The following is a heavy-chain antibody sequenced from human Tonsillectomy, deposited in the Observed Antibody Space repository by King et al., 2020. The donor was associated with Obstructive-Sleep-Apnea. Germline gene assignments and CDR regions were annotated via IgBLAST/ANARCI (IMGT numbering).Heavy chain of an antibody. CDR3: AKDLAYYDSSGGTDYYFYYGMDV. J-gene: IGHJ6*02. D-gene: IGHD3-22*01. Sequence: QLVESGGGVVQPGRSLRLSCAASGFTFSSYGIHWVRQAPGKGLEWVAVISYDGSNKYYADSVKGRFTISRDNSKNTLYLQMNSLRAEDTAIYYCAKDLAYYDSSGGTDYYFYYGMDVWGQGTTVTVSS. CDR1: GFTFSSYG. CDR2: ISYDGSNK. V-gene: IGHV3-30*18.